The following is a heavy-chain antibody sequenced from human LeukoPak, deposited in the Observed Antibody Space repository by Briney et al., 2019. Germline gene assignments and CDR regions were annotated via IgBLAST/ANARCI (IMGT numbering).Heavy chain of an antibody. J-gene: IGHJ4*02. D-gene: IGHD3-10*01. V-gene: IGHV3-30-3*01. CDR3: ARDAPKAMVRGVMKD. CDR1: GFTFSSYA. CDR2: ISYDGSNK. Sequence: GGSLRLSCAASGFTFSSYAMHWVRQAPGKGLEGVAVISYDGSNKYYADSVKGRFTISRDNSKNTLYLQMNSLRAEDTAVYYCARDAPKAMVRGVMKDWGQGTLVTVSS.